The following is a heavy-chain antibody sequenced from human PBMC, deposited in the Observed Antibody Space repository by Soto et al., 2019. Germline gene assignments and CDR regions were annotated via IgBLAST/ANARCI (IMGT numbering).Heavy chain of an antibody. D-gene: IGHD3-16*01. V-gene: IGHV3-9*01. CDR3: AKDGGGPTDDIDY. J-gene: IGHJ4*02. CDR2: ISWNSNNR. Sequence: EVPLLESGGGLIQPGHSLRLSCEASGFRFQEDAMHWFRQAPGEGLEWVSGISWNSNNRGDGDSVKGRFTISRDNVKNSLYLQMDSLRPEDTAFYYCAKDGGGPTDDIDYWCQGYLVTVYS. CDR1: GFRFQEDA.